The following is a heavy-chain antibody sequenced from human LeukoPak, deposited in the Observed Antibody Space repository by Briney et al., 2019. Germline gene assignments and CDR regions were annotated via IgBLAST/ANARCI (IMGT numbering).Heavy chain of an antibody. J-gene: IGHJ6*04. V-gene: IGHV4-39*07. Sequence: SETLSLTCTVSGGSISSSSYYWGWIRQPPGKGLEWIGSIYYSGSTFHNPSLKSRVTMSVDTSKSQFSLNLTSVTAADTAVYYCARDGSRSVATMGMDVWGKGTTVTVSS. D-gene: IGHD5-24*01. CDR3: ARDGSRSVATMGMDV. CDR1: GGSISSSSYY. CDR2: IYYSGST.